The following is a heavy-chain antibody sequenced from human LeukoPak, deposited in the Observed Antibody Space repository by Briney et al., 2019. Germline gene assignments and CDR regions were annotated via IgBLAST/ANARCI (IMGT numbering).Heavy chain of an antibody. CDR3: ARDSNPFGSSWNAFDI. CDR1: GWSFSGYY. V-gene: IGHV3-30*03. Sequence: LSLTCAVYGWSFSGYYWSWIRQPPGKGLEWVAVISYDGNNKYYADSVKGRFSIARDNSKNTLYLQMNSLRLKDTAVYYCARDSNPFGSSWNAFDIWGRGTMVTVSS. CDR2: ISYDGNNK. J-gene: IGHJ3*02. D-gene: IGHD6-13*01.